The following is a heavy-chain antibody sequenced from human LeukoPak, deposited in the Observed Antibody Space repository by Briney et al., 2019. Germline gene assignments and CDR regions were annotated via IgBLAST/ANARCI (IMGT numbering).Heavy chain of an antibody. CDR2: IYSGGST. D-gene: IGHD3-16*02. Sequence: PSETLSLTCTVSTGSVSSGTYYWSWIRQPPGKGLEWVSIIYSGGSTYYADSVKGRFTISRDNSKNTLYLQMNSLRAEDTAVYYCARDRAVRYFDYWGQGTLVTVSS. CDR1: TGSVSSGTYY. V-gene: IGHV3-66*01. J-gene: IGHJ4*02. CDR3: ARDRAVRYFDY.